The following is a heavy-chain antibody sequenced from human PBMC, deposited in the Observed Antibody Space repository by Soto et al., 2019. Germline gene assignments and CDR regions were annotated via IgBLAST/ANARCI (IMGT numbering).Heavy chain of an antibody. Sequence: GGSLRLSCAASGFTFSTCAMSWVRQAPGKELEWVSGISASGGSTHYADSVKGRFTVSRDNSKNTLFLQMISLRAEDTAVYYCASWLLPTRIPPPHWGQGILVTVSS. CDR3: ASWLLPTRIPPPH. CDR1: GFTFSTCA. D-gene: IGHD1-26*01. CDR2: ISASGGST. J-gene: IGHJ4*02. V-gene: IGHV3-23*01.